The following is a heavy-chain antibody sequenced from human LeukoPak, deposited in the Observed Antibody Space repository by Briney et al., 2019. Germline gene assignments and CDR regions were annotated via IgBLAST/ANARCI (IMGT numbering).Heavy chain of an antibody. Sequence: GGSLRLSCAASGFTFSSYSMNWVRQAPGKGLEWVSSISSSSSYLYYADSVKGRFTISRDNAKNSLYLQMNSLRAEDTAVYYCARYDSSGYLDYWGQGTLVTVSS. CDR3: ARYDSSGYLDY. CDR1: GFTFSSYS. D-gene: IGHD3-22*01. J-gene: IGHJ4*02. V-gene: IGHV3-21*01. CDR2: ISSSSSYL.